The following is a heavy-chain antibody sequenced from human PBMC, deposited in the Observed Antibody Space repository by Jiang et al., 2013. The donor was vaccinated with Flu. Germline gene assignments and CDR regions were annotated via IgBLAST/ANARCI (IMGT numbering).Heavy chain of an antibody. CDR3: ARDPGAYYFDY. Sequence: NPSLKSRVTISVDTSKNQFSLKLSSVTAADTAVYYCARDPGAYYFDYWGQGTLVTVSS. J-gene: IGHJ4*02. D-gene: IGHD4/OR15-4a*01. V-gene: IGHV4-34*01.